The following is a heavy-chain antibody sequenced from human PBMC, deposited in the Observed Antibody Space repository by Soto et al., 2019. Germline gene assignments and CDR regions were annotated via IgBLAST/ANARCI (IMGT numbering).Heavy chain of an antibody. V-gene: IGHV3-20*04. CDR2: IKWNGDKT. CDR1: GFTFDDHG. Sequence: EVRLVESGGRVIRPGDSLRLSCLASGFTFDDHGMSWVRQSPGKGLEWVSTIKWNGDKTHYADSLKGPFTISRDNAKNSLYLQMNSLRIEDTAFYCCARPIGPPPSSCEIWGQGNLVTVSS. J-gene: IGHJ4*02. D-gene: IGHD2-21*01. CDR3: ARPIGPPPSSCEI.